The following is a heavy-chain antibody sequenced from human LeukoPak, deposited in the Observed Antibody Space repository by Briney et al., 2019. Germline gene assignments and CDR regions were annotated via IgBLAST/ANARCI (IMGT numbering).Heavy chain of an antibody. J-gene: IGHJ4*02. CDR3: ARRGITYSSSFFAF. V-gene: IGHV4-39*01. D-gene: IGHD2-2*01. CDR2: IFYSGNT. Sequence: SETLSLTCTVSGGSIGSSNYYWGWLRPPPGKGLEWIGHIFYSGNTYYNPSLRSRVTISVDTSKNQFSLHLSSVTAADTATYYCARRGITYSSSFFAFWGQGTLVTVSS. CDR1: GGSIGSSNYY.